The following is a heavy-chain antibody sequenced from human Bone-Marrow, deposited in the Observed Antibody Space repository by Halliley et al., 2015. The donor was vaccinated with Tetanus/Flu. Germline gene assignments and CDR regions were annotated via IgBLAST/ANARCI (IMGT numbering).Heavy chain of an antibody. D-gene: IGHD6-13*01. CDR2: IYQSGNT. V-gene: IGHV4-59*01. CDR1: GDSISDYY. Sequence: TLSLTCIVSGDSISDYYWSWIRQPPGKGLEWIGYIYQSGNTDYNPSLKSRVSMSIDLSRNQFSLKLRSVTAADTAIYYCARDEGIAVAQLDKWGRGTLVTVSS. CDR3: ARDEGIAVAQLDK. J-gene: IGHJ4*01.